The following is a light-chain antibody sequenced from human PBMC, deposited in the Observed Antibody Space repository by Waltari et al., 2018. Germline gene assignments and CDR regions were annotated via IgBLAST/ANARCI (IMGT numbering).Light chain of an antibody. CDR2: EAS. CDR3: QQRSNWPLT. V-gene: IGKV3-11*01. J-gene: IGKJ3*01. Sequence: EIVLTQSPATLSLSPGEIVTLSCRASQSVSSYLAWYQQKPGQAPRLLIYEASNRATGIPARFSGSGSGTDFTLTISSLEPEDFAVYYCQQRSNWPLTFGPGTKVDIK. CDR1: QSVSSY.